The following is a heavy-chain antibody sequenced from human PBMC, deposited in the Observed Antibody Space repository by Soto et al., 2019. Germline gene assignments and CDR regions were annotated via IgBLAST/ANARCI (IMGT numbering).Heavy chain of an antibody. CDR1: GFTFSSYA. J-gene: IGHJ4*02. D-gene: IGHD3-22*01. CDR3: AGGALSAYYYDSSGYHFDY. V-gene: IGHV3-23*01. CDR2: ISGSGGGT. Sequence: PGGSLRLSCAATGFTFSSYAMSWVRQAPGKGLEWVSVISGSGGGTYYADSVKGRFTISRDNAKNSLYLQMNSLRAEDTAVYYCAGGALSAYYYDSSGYHFDYWGQGTLVTVSS.